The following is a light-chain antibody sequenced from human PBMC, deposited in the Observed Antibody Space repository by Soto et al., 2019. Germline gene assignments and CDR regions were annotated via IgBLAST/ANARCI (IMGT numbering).Light chain of an antibody. CDR2: LNSDGTY. J-gene: IGLJ2*01. Sequence: QPVLTQTPSASASLGASVKFSCTLSSGHSNYAIAWHQQQPEKGPRHLMKLNSDGTYSKGDGIPDRFSGSSSGAERYLTISSLQPEDEADYYCHTWASGVQVFGGGTKLTVL. V-gene: IGLV4-69*02. CDR1: SGHSNYA. CDR3: HTWASGVQV.